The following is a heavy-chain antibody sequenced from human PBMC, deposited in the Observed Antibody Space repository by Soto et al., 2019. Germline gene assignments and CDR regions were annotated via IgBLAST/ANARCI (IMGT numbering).Heavy chain of an antibody. CDR3: ASRGQWLVQAYDAFDI. Sequence: ASVKVSCKASGYTFTSYAMHWVRQAPGQRLEWMGWINAGNGNTKYSQKFQGRVTITRDTSASTAYMELSSLRSEDTAVYYCASRGQWLVQAYDAFDIWGQGTMVTVSS. CDR2: INAGNGNT. V-gene: IGHV1-3*01. D-gene: IGHD6-19*01. CDR1: GYTFTSYA. J-gene: IGHJ3*02.